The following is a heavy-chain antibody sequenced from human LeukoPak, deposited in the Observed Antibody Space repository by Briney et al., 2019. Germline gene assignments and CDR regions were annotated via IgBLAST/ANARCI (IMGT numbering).Heavy chain of an antibody. J-gene: IGHJ5*02. CDR1: GGSFSGYY. CDR2: INHSGST. D-gene: IGHD3-3*01. Sequence: SETLSLTCAVYGGSFSGYYWRWIRQPPGKGLEWIGEINHSGSTNYNPSLKSRVTISVDTSKNQFSLKLSSVTAADTAVYYCAREKVRTIFGVVIKGGYWFDPWGQGTLVTVSS. CDR3: AREKVRTIFGVVIKGGYWFDP. V-gene: IGHV4-34*01.